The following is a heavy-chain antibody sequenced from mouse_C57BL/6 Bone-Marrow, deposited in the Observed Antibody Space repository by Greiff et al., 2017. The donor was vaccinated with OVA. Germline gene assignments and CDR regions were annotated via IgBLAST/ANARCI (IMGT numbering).Heavy chain of an antibody. J-gene: IGHJ2*01. CDR2: IDPSDSYT. CDR1: GYTFTSYW. D-gene: IGHD2-1*01. V-gene: IGHV1-69*01. Sequence: VQLQQPGAELVMPGASVKLSCKASGYTFTSYWMHWVKQRPGQGLEWIGEIDPSDSYTNYNQKFKGKSTLTVDKSSSTAYMQLSSLTSEDSAVYYCARSPYDYGNYEGLYFDYWGQGTTLTVSS. CDR3: ARSPYDYGNYEGLYFDY.